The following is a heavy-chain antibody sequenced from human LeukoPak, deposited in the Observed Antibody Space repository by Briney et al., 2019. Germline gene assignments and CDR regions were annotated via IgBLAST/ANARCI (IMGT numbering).Heavy chain of an antibody. J-gene: IGHJ4*02. Sequence: GGSLRLSCEASGFTFSSYWMNWVRQAPGKGLEWVANINQDGSEKYYVGSVKGRFTISRDNAKNSLSLQMNSLRAEDTAVYYCARPYYYSSGSLPYWGQGTLVTVSS. D-gene: IGHD3-10*01. V-gene: IGHV3-7*01. CDR1: GFTFSSYW. CDR2: INQDGSEK. CDR3: ARPYYYSSGSLPY.